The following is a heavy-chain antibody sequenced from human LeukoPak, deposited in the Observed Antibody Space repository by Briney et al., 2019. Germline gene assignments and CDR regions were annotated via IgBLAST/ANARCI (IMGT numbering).Heavy chain of an antibody. CDR2: IYHSGSF. CDR1: GGSISSYY. CDR3: ARVPQSSTYMGYFDY. Sequence: SETLSLTCTVSGGSISSYYWGWIRQPPGKGLECIGYIYHSGSFYYNSSLKSRVTISFDNSKNQFSLELNSVTAADTAVYYCARVPQSSTYMGYFDYWGQGTLVTVSS. J-gene: IGHJ4*02. D-gene: IGHD6-13*01. V-gene: IGHV4-59*12.